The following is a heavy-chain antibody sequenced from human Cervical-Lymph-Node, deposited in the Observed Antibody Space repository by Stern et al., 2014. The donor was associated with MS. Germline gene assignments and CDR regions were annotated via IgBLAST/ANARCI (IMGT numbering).Heavy chain of an antibody. D-gene: IGHD4-17*01. J-gene: IGHJ3*02. CDR1: GYTFTSYA. Sequence: DQLVESGSELKKPGASVKVSCKASGYTFTSYAMNWVRQAPGQGLGWMGWINTNTGNPTYAQGFTGWFVFSLDTSVSTAYLQISSLKAEDTAVYYCARDIATVTQDDAFDIWGQGTMVTVSS. CDR3: ARDIATVTQDDAFDI. CDR2: INTNTGNP. V-gene: IGHV7-4-1*02.